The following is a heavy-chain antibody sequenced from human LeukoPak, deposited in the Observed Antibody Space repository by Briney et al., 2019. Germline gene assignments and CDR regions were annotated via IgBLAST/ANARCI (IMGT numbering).Heavy chain of an antibody. CDR1: GYTFTSYG. V-gene: IGHV1-18*01. CDR2: ISAYSGNT. Sequence: ASVKVSCKASGYTFTSYGISWVRQAPGQGLEWMGWISAYSGNTNYAQKLQGRVTMTTDTSTSTAYMELRSLRSDDTAVYYCARGYCSGGSCYSDYYGMDVWGQGTTVTVSS. CDR3: ARGYCSGGSCYSDYYGMDV. D-gene: IGHD2-15*01. J-gene: IGHJ6*02.